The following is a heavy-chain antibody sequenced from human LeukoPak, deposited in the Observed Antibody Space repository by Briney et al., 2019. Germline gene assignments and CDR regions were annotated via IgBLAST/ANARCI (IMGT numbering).Heavy chain of an antibody. V-gene: IGHV3-7*01. CDR1: GFTFTSYW. Sequence: GGSLRLSGAASGFTFTSYWMSWVRQAPGKGLEWVASVKEDGSEKYYVDSVKGRFTISRDNAKNSMSLQMNSLRAEATAVYYCARGRIALLWGQGTLVTVSS. J-gene: IGHJ4*02. CDR3: ARGRIALL. CDR2: VKEDGSEK. D-gene: IGHD2-15*01.